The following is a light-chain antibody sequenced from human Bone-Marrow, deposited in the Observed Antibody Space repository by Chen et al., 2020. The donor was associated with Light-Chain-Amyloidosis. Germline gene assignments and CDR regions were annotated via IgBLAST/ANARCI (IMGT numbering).Light chain of an antibody. CDR1: DLPTKY. CDR3: QSADSIGTYEVI. CDR2: RDT. V-gene: IGLV3-25*03. J-gene: IGLJ2*01. Sequence: SYELTQPPSVSVSPGQTARITCSGDDLPTKYAYWYQQKPGQAPVLVIHRDTERPSGISERFSGPNSGPTSTLTFSGVQPEDEADYHCQSADSIGTYEVIFGGGTKLTVL.